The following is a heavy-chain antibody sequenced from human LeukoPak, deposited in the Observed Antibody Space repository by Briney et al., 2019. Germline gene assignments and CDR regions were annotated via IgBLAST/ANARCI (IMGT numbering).Heavy chain of an antibody. CDR3: VRDVDDYDHHREDR. V-gene: IGHV3-11*01. CDR2: MSGSGTTI. J-gene: IGHJ5*02. Sequence: GGSLRLSCAASGFTFSDYYMTWIRQAPGKGLEWISYMSGSGTTIYYADSVKGRFTISRDNAKKSLYLQMNSLRAEDTAVYYCVRDVDDYDHHREDRWGQGTLVTVSS. D-gene: IGHD4-17*01. CDR1: GFTFSDYY.